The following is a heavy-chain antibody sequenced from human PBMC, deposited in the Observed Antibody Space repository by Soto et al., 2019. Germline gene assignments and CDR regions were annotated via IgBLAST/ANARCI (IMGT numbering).Heavy chain of an antibody. D-gene: IGHD5-12*01. Sequence: SVKVSCKDSGGTFSSYAISWVRQAPGQGLEWMGGIIPIFGTANYAQKFQGRVTITADESTSTAYMELSSLRSEDTAVYYCAREGDGYNVNYYYYGMDVWGQGTTVTVS. J-gene: IGHJ6*02. CDR3: AREGDGYNVNYYYYGMDV. V-gene: IGHV1-69*13. CDR2: IIPIFGTA. CDR1: GGTFSSYA.